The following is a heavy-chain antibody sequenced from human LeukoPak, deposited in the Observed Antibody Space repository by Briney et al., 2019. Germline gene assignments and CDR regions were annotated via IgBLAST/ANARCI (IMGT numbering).Heavy chain of an antibody. D-gene: IGHD6-6*01. Sequence: GGSLRLSCAASGFTFSSYAMSWVRQAPGKGLEWVSAISGSGGSTYYADSVKGWFTISRDNSKNTLYLQMNSLRAEDTAVYYCAKLIGEKSSSPLDYWGQGTLVTVSS. V-gene: IGHV3-23*01. CDR2: ISGSGGST. CDR3: AKLIGEKSSSPLDY. J-gene: IGHJ4*02. CDR1: GFTFSSYA.